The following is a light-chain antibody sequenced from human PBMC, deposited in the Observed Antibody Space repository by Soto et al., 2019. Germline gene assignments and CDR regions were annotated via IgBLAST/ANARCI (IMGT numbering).Light chain of an antibody. Sequence: DIQMTQSPSTLSASVGDRVTITCRASQNINKWLAWYQQKPGKAPKLLIAKASTLESGVPSRFSGSESGTDFTLTISRLQPDDFATYFCQQYDTYPWTFRQGTTVEIK. J-gene: IGKJ1*01. CDR1: QNINKW. CDR3: QQYDTYPWT. CDR2: KAS. V-gene: IGKV1-5*03.